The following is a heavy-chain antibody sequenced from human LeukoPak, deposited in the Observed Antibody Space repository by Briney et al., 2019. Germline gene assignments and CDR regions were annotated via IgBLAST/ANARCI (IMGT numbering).Heavy chain of an antibody. CDR1: GGSIGSGGFS. J-gene: IGHJ6*02. CDR2: IYHNGIT. CDR3: ARGSGFYYGSGSPPTAVDV. D-gene: IGHD3-10*01. V-gene: IGHV4-30-2*01. Sequence: PSETLSLTCAVSGGSIGSGGFSWSWIRLPPGTGLECIGYIYHNGITYYNPSLKSRVTISIDRSKNQFSLTLSSVTAADTAVYYCARGSGFYYGSGSPPTAVDVWGQGTTVTVSS.